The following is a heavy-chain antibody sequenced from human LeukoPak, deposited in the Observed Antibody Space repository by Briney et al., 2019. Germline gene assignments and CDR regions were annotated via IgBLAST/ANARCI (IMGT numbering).Heavy chain of an antibody. V-gene: IGHV4-4*07. CDR2: IYTTGKT. D-gene: IGHD3-16*01. CDR1: SGSINSYY. CDR3: ARHGYTASHYFLDF. Sequence: SETLSLTCTVSSGSINSYYWGWVRQPAGRGLEWIGRIYTTGKTDYNPSLKSRLTMSVDTSRRQFSLNLRSVTAADTAIYYCARHGYTASHYFLDFWSQGTLVTVSS. J-gene: IGHJ4*02.